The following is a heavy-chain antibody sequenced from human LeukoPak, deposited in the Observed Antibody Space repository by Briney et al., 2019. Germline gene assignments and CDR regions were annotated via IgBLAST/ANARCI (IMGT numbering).Heavy chain of an antibody. CDR3: ARGAVATIGAFDI. CDR2: IYTSGST. D-gene: IGHD5-12*01. Sequence: SETLSLTCTVFGGSINYGRYYWSWIRQPAGKGLEWIGRIYTSGSTNYNPSLKSRVTISVDTSKNQFSLKLSAVTAADTAVYYCARGAVATIGAFDIWGQGTMVTVSS. J-gene: IGHJ3*02. CDR1: GGSINYGRYY. V-gene: IGHV4-61*02.